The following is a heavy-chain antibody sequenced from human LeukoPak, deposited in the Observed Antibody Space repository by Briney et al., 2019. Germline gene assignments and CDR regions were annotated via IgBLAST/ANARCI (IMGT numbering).Heavy chain of an antibody. CDR1: GGSISSGGYS. J-gene: IGHJ4*02. V-gene: IGHV4-30-2*01. Sequence: PSETLSLTCAVSGGSISSGGYSWSWIRQPPGKGLEWIGYIYHSGSTYYNPSLKSRVTISVDRSKNQFSLKLSSVTAADTAVYYCARLDSTDRWPLRYWGQGTLVTVSS. CDR2: IYHSGST. CDR3: ARLDSTDRWPLRY. D-gene: IGHD3-9*01.